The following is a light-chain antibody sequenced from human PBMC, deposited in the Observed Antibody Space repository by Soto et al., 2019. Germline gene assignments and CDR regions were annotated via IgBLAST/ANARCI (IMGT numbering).Light chain of an antibody. CDR1: SSDVGGYNY. V-gene: IGLV2-14*01. J-gene: IGLJ1*01. Sequence: SALTQPASVSGSPGQSITISCTGTSSDVGGYNYVSWYQQRPGKAPKLMIYDVGNRPSGVSIRFSGSKSGKTASLTIPGLQAEDEADYYCTSYTSSSTYVFGTGTKVTVL. CDR3: TSYTSSSTYV. CDR2: DVG.